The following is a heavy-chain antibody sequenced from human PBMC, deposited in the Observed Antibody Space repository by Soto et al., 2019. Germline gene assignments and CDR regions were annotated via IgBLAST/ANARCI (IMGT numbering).Heavy chain of an antibody. CDR2: MYSDGPT. D-gene: IGHD2-21*01. Sequence: EVQLVESGGGLVQPGGSLRLSCAASGFLVSRNYMTWVRQAPGKGLDWVSVMYSDGPTHYVESVKGRFSISRDNSKSTVYLQMSRLTAEDTAVYYCARSPYCGTECNSGYFDYWGQGALVTVSS. J-gene: IGHJ4*02. CDR1: GFLVSRNY. V-gene: IGHV3-53*01. CDR3: ARSPYCGTECNSGYFDY.